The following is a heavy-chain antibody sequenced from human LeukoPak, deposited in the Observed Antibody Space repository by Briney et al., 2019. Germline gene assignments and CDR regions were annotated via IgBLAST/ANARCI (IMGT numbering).Heavy chain of an antibody. V-gene: IGHV1-18*04. J-gene: IGHJ4*02. CDR3: ARSQSWGVATNDY. Sequence: ASVKVSYKASGYTFTGYYMHWVRQAPGQGLEWMGWISAYNGNTNFAQNLQGRVTMTTDTSTNTAYMELRSLRSDDTAVYYCARSQSWGVATNDYWGQGTLVTVSS. D-gene: IGHD5-12*01. CDR1: GYTFTGYY. CDR2: ISAYNGNT.